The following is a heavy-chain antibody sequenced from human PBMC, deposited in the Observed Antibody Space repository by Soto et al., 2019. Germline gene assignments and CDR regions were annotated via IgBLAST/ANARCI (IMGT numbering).Heavy chain of an antibody. CDR3: AKGVVATITSFDY. CDR2: ISYDGSNK. V-gene: IGHV3-30*18. Sequence: GGSLRLSCAASGFTFSSYGMRWVRQAPGKGLEWVAVISYDGSNKYYADSVKGRFTISRDNSKNTLYLQMNSLRAEDTAVYYCAKGVVATITSFDYWGQGTLVTVSS. J-gene: IGHJ4*02. D-gene: IGHD5-12*01. CDR1: GFTFSSYG.